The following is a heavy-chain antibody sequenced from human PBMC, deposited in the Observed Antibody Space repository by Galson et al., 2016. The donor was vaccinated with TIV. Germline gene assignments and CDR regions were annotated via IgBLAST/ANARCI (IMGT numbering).Heavy chain of an antibody. Sequence: SVKVSCKASGYTFTRYYMHWMRQAPGQGLEWMGVIDPSGGSTTYAQKFQGRVTMTRDTSTSTVYMELSSLTSEDTAVYYCARADSVDISSTEYWGQGTLVTVSS. CDR1: GYTFTRYY. CDR2: IDPSGGST. J-gene: IGHJ4*02. D-gene: IGHD3-9*01. V-gene: IGHV1-46*01. CDR3: ARADSVDISSTEY.